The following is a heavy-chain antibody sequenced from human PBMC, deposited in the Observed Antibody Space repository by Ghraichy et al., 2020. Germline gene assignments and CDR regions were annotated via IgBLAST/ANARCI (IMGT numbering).Heavy chain of an antibody. CDR3: ARGGYSGYDSYAFDI. J-gene: IGHJ3*02. D-gene: IGHD5-12*01. Sequence: GGSLRLSCAASGFTVSSNYMSWVRQAPGKGLEWVSVIYSGGSTYYADSVKGRFTISRDNSKNTLYLQMNSLRAEDTAVYYCARGGYSGYDSYAFDIWGQGTMVTVSS. CDR2: IYSGGST. V-gene: IGHV3-53*01. CDR1: GFTVSSNY.